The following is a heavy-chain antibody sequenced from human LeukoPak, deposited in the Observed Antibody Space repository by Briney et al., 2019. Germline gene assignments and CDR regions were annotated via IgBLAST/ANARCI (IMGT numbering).Heavy chain of an antibody. CDR2: IYHSGST. V-gene: IGHV4-38-2*02. J-gene: IGHJ3*02. D-gene: IGHD3-10*01. CDR1: GYSTSSGYY. Sequence: SETLSLTCTVSGYSTSSGYYWGWIRQPPGKGLEWIGSIYHSGSTYYNPSLKSRVTISVDTSKNQFSLKLSSVTAADTAVYYCARDRMVRGVTIDAFDIWGQGTMVTVSS. CDR3: ARDRMVRGVTIDAFDI.